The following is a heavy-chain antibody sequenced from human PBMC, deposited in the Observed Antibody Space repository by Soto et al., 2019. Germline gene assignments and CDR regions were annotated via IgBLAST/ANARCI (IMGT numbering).Heavy chain of an antibody. Sequence: EVQLVESGGGLVKPGGSLRLACSASGFTLSNAYMSWVRQAPGTGLQWVGCIKSKSDGGTPDYAPPVKDRFTISTDDSSSALYLQMNSLKIEDTRVYYCTTALSIGPVCGHGTLVTVSS. D-gene: IGHD3-16*01. CDR3: TTALSIGPV. J-gene: IGHJ3*01. CDR2: IKSKSDGGTP. V-gene: IGHV3-15*01. CDR1: GFTLSNAY.